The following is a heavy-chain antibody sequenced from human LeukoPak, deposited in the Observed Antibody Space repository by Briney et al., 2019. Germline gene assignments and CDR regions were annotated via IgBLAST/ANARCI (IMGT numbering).Heavy chain of an antibody. CDR1: GGSISSGGYY. CDR2: IYYSGST. V-gene: IGHV4-61*10. CDR3: PSSGMYGDYPLDY. J-gene: IGHJ4*02. Sequence: PSQTLSLTCTVSGGSISSGGYYWSWIRQPAGKGLEWIGYIYYSGSTNYNPSLKSRVTISVDTSKNQFSLKLSSVTAADTAVYYCPSSGMYGDYPLDYWGQGTLVTVSS. D-gene: IGHD4-17*01.